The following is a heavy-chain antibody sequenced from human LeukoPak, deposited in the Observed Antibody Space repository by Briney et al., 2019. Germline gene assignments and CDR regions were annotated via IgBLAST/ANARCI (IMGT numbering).Heavy chain of an antibody. Sequence: SETLSLTCTVSGYSISSGYYWGWIRQPPGKGLEWIGNIYHSGDTHYNPSLKSCVTISVDTSKNQFSLKLTSVTAADTAVYYCARDYDFWSGYYNWGQGTLVTVSS. V-gene: IGHV4-38-2*02. CDR1: GYSISSGYY. CDR3: ARDYDFWSGYYN. CDR2: IYHSGDT. J-gene: IGHJ4*02. D-gene: IGHD3-3*01.